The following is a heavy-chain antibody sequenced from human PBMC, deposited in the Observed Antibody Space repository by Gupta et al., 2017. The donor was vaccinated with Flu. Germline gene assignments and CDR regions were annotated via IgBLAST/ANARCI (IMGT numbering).Heavy chain of an antibody. CDR1: GYMFSGYA. CDR3: ARGNSTGWEVLRSDS. Sequence: QVHLVQSGAEVKKPGAAVKVSCRASGYMFSGYAIHWVRQAPGQSLEWLGWITPFNVRTKYSQKFQGRVTISADTPASTAYLELSGLTSEDTAVYFCARGNSTGWEVLRSDSWGQGTLITVSS. J-gene: IGHJ5*01. CDR2: ITPFNVRT. V-gene: IGHV1-3*01. D-gene: IGHD1-26*01.